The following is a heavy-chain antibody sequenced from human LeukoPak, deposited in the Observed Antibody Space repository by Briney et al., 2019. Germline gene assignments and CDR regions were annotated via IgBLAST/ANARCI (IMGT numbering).Heavy chain of an antibody. CDR2: ICSSSSYI. CDR3: ARDGEYSGYEYVDY. J-gene: IGHJ4*02. CDR1: VFPFSSYT. D-gene: IGHD5-12*01. V-gene: IGHV3-21*01. Sequence: PGGSLSLSCAASVFPFSSYTMNGVRHAPGGGVGCVSSICSSSSYIYYADSVKGRFTISRDNANNSLYLQMISLRAEDAAVYYCARDGEYSGYEYVDYCGQGPLITVTA.